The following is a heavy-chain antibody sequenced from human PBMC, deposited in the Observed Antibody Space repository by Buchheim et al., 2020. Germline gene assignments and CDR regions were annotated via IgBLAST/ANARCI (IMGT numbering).Heavy chain of an antibody. J-gene: IGHJ4*02. V-gene: IGHV3-7*01. Sequence: EVQLVESGGGLVQPGGSLRLSCAASGFTFSTYWMTWVRQAPGKGLEWLANIKPDGSEKYYLDSVKGRFNISRDNAKNSLYLQMNSLRVEDTGVYYCARALYDFWSGYLDYWGQGTL. D-gene: IGHD3-3*01. CDR2: IKPDGSEK. CDR3: ARALYDFWSGYLDY. CDR1: GFTFSTYW.